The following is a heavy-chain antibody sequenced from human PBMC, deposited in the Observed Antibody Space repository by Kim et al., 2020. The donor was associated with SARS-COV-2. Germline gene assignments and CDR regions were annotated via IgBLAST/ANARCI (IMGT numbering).Heavy chain of an antibody. V-gene: IGHV4-4*07. J-gene: IGHJ4*02. Sequence: SETLSLTCTVSGGSISSYYWSWIRQPAGKGLEWIGRIYTSGSTNYNPSLKSRVTMSVDTSKNQFSLKLSSVTAADTAVYYCASSPRVAAAGTDYFDYWGQGTLVTVSS. CDR1: GGSISSYY. D-gene: IGHD6-13*01. CDR3: ASSPRVAAAGTDYFDY. CDR2: IYTSGST.